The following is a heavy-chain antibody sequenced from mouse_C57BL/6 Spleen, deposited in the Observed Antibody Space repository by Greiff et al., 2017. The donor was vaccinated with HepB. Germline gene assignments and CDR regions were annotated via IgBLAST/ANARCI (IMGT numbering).Heavy chain of an antibody. Sequence: VHVKQSVAELVRPGASVKLSCTASGFNIKNPYMHWVKQRPEQSLEWIGRIDPANGNTKYAPKFQGKATITADTSSNTAYLQLSSLTSEDTAIYYCARNYGSPYWYFDVWGTGTTVTVSS. J-gene: IGHJ1*03. D-gene: IGHD1-1*01. V-gene: IGHV14-3*01. CDR1: GFNIKNPY. CDR3: ARNYGSPYWYFDV. CDR2: IDPANGNT.